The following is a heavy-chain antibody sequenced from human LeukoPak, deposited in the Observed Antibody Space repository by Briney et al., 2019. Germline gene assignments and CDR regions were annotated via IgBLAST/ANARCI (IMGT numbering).Heavy chain of an antibody. CDR2: ISAYNGNT. CDR3: ASHILTTYRKNMIVVGNNAFDI. D-gene: IGHD3-22*01. Sequence: ASVKVSCKASGYTFTSYGISWVRQAPGQGLEWMGWISAYNGNTNYAQKLQGRVTMTTDTSTSTAYMELRSLRSDDTAVYYCASHILTTYRKNMIVVGNNAFDIWGQGTMVTVSS. J-gene: IGHJ3*02. V-gene: IGHV1-18*01. CDR1: GYTFTSYG.